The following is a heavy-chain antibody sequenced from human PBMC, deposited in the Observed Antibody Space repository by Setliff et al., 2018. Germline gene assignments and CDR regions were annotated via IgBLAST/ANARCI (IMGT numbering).Heavy chain of an antibody. V-gene: IGHV4-4*07. D-gene: IGHD6-19*01. J-gene: IGHJ6*03. CDR2: IYLGGSA. CDR3: AREQWLDPPGYYYMDV. Sequence: TSETLSLTCTVSGGSISSYYWSRIRQPAGKGLEWIGHIYLGGSANYNPSLKSRVTMSIDPSKNQFSLKLNSVTAADMAVYYCAREQWLDPPGYYYMDVWAKGTTGTVSS. CDR1: GGSISSYY.